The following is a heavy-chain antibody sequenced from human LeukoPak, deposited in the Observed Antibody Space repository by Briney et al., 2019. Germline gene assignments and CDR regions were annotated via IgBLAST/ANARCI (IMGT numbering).Heavy chain of an antibody. D-gene: IGHD3-16*02. V-gene: IGHV3-30-3*01. CDR3: AIGDSLGELSSSFEY. CDR2: ISYDGSNK. CDR1: GFTFSSYA. J-gene: IGHJ4*02. Sequence: PGRSLRLSCAASGFTFSSYAMHWVRQAPGKGLEWVAVISYDGSNKYYADSAKGRFTVSRDNSKNTLYLQMNSLRAEDTAVSYCAIGDSLGELSSSFEYWGQGTLVTVSS.